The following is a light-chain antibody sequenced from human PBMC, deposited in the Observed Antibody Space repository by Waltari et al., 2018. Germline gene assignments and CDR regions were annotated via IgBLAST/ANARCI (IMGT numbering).Light chain of an antibody. Sequence: SSELTQDPAVSVALGQTVRITCQGDTLRRHPASWLQQKPGQTPVVVVHGENNRPSGIPDRFSGSRSGNTVSLTIAGVQAEDEADYYCNSRDSSGDRLVFGGGTKLTVL. CDR2: GEN. J-gene: IGLJ3*02. V-gene: IGLV3-19*01. CDR1: TLRRHP. CDR3: NSRDSSGDRLV.